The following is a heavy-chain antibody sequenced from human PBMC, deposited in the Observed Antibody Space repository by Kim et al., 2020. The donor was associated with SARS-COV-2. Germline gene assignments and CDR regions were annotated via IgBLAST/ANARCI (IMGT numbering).Heavy chain of an antibody. CDR1: GYSFSSYV. J-gene: IGHJ3*02. CDR3: AGDVYCTGGTCFSVPFDI. V-gene: IGHV1-18*01. CDR2: ISGYDGDT. Sequence: ASVKVSCKASGYSFSSYVVSWVRQAPGQGFEWLGWISGYDGDTRYSQEFQGRVTLTTDTSTSTAYMDLRSLRSNDTALYFCAGDVYCTGGTCFSVPFDIW. D-gene: IGHD2-8*02.